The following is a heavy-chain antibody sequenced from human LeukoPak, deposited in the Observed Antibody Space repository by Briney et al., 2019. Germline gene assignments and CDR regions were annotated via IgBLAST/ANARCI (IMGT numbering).Heavy chain of an antibody. CDR3: ARGYSSSWYPNWFDP. J-gene: IGHJ5*02. CDR1: GGSISSYY. V-gene: IGHV4-34*01. CDR2: INHSGST. Sequence: SETLSLTCTVSGGSISSYYWSWIRQPPGKGLEWIGEINHSGSTNYNPSLKSRVTISVDTSKNQFSLKLSSVTAADTAVYYCARGYSSSWYPNWFDPWGQGTLVTVSS. D-gene: IGHD6-13*01.